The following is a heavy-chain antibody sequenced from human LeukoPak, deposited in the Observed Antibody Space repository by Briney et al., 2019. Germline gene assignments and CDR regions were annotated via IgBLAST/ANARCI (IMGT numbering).Heavy chain of an antibody. Sequence: SETLSLTCAVYGGSFSGYYWSWIRQPPGKGLEWIGEINHSGSTNYNPSLKSRVTISVDTSKNQFSLKLSSVTAADTAVYYCARANCSGGSCYWGYYYYYYYMDVWGKGTTVTISS. V-gene: IGHV4-34*01. CDR3: ARANCSGGSCYWGYYYYYYYMDV. D-gene: IGHD2-15*01. J-gene: IGHJ6*03. CDR2: INHSGST. CDR1: GGSFSGYY.